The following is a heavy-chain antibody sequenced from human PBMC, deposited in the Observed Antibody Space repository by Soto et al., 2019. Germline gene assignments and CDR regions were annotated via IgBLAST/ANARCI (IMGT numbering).Heavy chain of an antibody. CDR3: ARGPRITIFGVVIRCAP. CDR2: INPNSGGT. CDR1: GYTFTGYY. Sequence: QVQLVQSGAEVKKPGASVKVSCKASGYTFTGYYMHWVRQAPGQGLEWMGWINPNSGGTNYAQKFQGWVTMTRDTSISTAYMELSRLRSDGTAVYYWARGPRITIFGVVIRCAPWGQGTLVTVSS. V-gene: IGHV1-2*04. D-gene: IGHD3-3*01. J-gene: IGHJ5*02.